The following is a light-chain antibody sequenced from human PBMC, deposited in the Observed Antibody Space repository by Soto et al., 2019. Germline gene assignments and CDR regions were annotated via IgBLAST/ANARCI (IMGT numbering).Light chain of an antibody. V-gene: IGKV3-15*01. J-gene: IGKJ1*01. CDR2: GAS. Sequence: EIVMTQSPATLSVSPGERATLSCRASQSVSSNLAWYQQKPGQAPRLLIYGASSRATDIPARFSGSGSGTDFSLTISRLEPQDFAVYFCQQYCNSPWTFGLGTKVDIK. CDR1: QSVSSN. CDR3: QQYCNSPWT.